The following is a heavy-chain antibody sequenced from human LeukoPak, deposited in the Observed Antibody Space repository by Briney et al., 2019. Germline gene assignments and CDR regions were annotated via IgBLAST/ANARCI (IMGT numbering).Heavy chain of an antibody. Sequence: SETLSLTCTVSGGSISSYYWSWIRQPPGQGLEWIGYIYYSGSTNYNPSLKSRVTISVDTSKNQFSLKLSSVTAADTAVYYCARDPLSIAARRGAFAIWGQGTMVTVSS. J-gene: IGHJ3*02. D-gene: IGHD6-6*01. CDR1: GGSISSYY. V-gene: IGHV4-59*01. CDR3: ARDPLSIAARRGAFAI. CDR2: IYYSGST.